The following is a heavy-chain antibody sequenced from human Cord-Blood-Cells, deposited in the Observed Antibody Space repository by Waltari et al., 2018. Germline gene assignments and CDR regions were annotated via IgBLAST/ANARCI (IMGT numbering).Heavy chain of an antibody. CDR3: AGSYCSSTSCYTGDGMDV. J-gene: IGHJ6*02. Sequence: QVQLQQWGAGLLKPSETLSLTCAVYGGSFSGYYWSWIRQPPGKGLGWIGEINHSGSTNYNPSLKSRVTISVDTSKNQFSLKLSSVTAADTAVYYWAGSYCSSTSCYTGDGMDVWGQGTTVTVSS. V-gene: IGHV4-34*01. CDR2: INHSGST. D-gene: IGHD2-2*02. CDR1: GGSFSGYY.